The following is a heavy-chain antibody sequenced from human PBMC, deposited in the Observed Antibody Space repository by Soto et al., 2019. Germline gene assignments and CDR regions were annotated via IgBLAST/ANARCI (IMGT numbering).Heavy chain of an antibody. V-gene: IGHV1-18*01. CDR2: ISAYNGNT. CDR1: GYAFTSYG. D-gene: IGHD2-15*01. J-gene: IGHJ5*02. CDR3: ARAIVVVVAATPLPWYDP. Sequence: ASVKVSCKASGYAFTSYGISWVRQAPGQGLEWMGWISAYNGNTNYAQKLQGRVTMTTDTSTSTAYMELRSLRSDDTAVYYCARAIVVVVAATPLPWYDPWSQGTLVTVSS.